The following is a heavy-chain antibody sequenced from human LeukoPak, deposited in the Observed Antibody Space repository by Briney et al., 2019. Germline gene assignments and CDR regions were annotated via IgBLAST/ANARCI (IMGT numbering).Heavy chain of an antibody. J-gene: IGHJ4*02. Sequence: ASMKVSCKASEYIFTDYYIHWVRQAPGQGLEWMGWINPHSGGTNYAQKFQDRVTMTGDTSISTAYIELSRLISDDTAIYYCARGGDNYDILTQWGQGTLVTVSS. V-gene: IGHV1-2*02. CDR1: EYIFTDYY. CDR3: ARGGDNYDILTQ. CDR2: INPHSGGT. D-gene: IGHD3-9*01.